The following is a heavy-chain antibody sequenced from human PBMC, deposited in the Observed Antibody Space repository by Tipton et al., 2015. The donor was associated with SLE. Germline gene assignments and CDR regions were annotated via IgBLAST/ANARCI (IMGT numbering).Heavy chain of an antibody. CDR3: ARDPSGSSQQYYFDY. V-gene: IGHV3-48*01. Sequence: SLRLSCAASGFTFSSYSMNWVRQAPGKGLEWVSYISSSSSTIYYADSVKGRFTISRDNAKNSLYLQMNSLRAEDTAVYYCARDPSGSSQQYYFDYWGQGTLVTVSS. CDR2: ISSSSSTI. J-gene: IGHJ4*02. CDR1: GFTFSSYS. D-gene: IGHD1-26*01.